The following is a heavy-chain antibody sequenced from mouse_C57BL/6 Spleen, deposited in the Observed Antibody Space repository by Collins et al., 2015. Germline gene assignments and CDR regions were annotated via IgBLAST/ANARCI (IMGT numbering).Heavy chain of an antibody. CDR1: GYTFTSYW. V-gene: IGHV1-5*01. CDR3: NYYYGSSSYWYFDV. CDR2: IYPGNSDT. D-gene: IGHD1-1*01. J-gene: IGHJ1*03. Sequence: EVQLQQSGTVLARPGASVKMSCKTSGYTFTSYWMHWVKQRPGQGLEWIGAIYPGNSDTSYNQKFKGKAKLTAVTSASTAYMELSSLTNEDSAVYYCNYYYGSSSYWYFDVWGTGTTVTVSS.